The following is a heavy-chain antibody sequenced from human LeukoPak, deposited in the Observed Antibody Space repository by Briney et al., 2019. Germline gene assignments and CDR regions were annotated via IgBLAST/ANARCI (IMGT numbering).Heavy chain of an antibody. D-gene: IGHD6-13*01. CDR3: ARLYQIAAAGNDAFDI. CDR1: GGSISSSSYY. CDR2: IYYSGST. J-gene: IGHJ3*02. Sequence: PSETLSLTCTVSGGSISSSSYYWGWIRQPPGKGLEWIGSIYYSGSTYYNPSLKSRVTISVDTSKNQFSLKLSSVTAADTAVYYCARLYQIAAAGNDAFDIWGQGTMVTVSS. V-gene: IGHV4-39*01.